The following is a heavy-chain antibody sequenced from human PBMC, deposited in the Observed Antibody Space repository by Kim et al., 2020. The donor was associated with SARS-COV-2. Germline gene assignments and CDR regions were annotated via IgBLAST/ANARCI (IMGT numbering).Heavy chain of an antibody. CDR3: ARPLKKTLGWFDP. D-gene: IGHD7-27*01. Sequence: YADSVKGRFTISSDNAKTSLYLQMNSLRAEDTAVYYCARPLKKTLGWFDPWGQGTLVTVSS. J-gene: IGHJ5*02. V-gene: IGHV3-21*01.